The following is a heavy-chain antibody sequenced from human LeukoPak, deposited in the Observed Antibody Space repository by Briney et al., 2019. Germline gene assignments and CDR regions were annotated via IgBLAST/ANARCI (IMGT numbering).Heavy chain of an antibody. CDR2: IYYSGST. Sequence: SETLSLTCTVSGGSISSYYWSWIRQPPGKGLEWIGYIYYSGSTNYNPSLKSRVTISVDTSKNQFSLKLSSVTAADTAVYYCAGSPWFGERGGFDYWGQGTLVTVSS. CDR1: GGSISSYY. CDR3: AGSPWFGERGGFDY. V-gene: IGHV4-59*01. J-gene: IGHJ4*02. D-gene: IGHD3-10*01.